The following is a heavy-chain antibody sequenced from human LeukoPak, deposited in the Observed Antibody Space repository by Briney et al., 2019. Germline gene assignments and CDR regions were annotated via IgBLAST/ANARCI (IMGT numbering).Heavy chain of an antibody. D-gene: IGHD3-16*01. CDR3: ARARGTEWMDY. J-gene: IGHJ4*02. CDR1: VYTFTKYP. V-gene: IGHV7-4-1*02. Sequence: ASVKVSCEASVYTFTKYPMNWVRQAPGQGPEYMGWINTNTGSPVYAQDFIGRFVFSLDTSVSTAYLQISDLKAEDTAVYYCARARGTEWMDYWGQGTLVTVSS. CDR2: INTNTGSP.